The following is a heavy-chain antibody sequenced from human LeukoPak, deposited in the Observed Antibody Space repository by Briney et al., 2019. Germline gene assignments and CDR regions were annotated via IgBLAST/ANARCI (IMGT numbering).Heavy chain of an antibody. Sequence: SETLSLTCTVSGGPISSYYWSWIRQPAGKGLEWIGRIYTSGSTNYNPSLKSRVTMSVDTSKTQFSLKLSSVTAADTAVYYCARDSPWELPELGAFDIWGQGTMVTVSS. J-gene: IGHJ3*02. CDR2: IYTSGST. V-gene: IGHV4-4*07. CDR3: ARDSPWELPELGAFDI. D-gene: IGHD1-26*01. CDR1: GGPISSYY.